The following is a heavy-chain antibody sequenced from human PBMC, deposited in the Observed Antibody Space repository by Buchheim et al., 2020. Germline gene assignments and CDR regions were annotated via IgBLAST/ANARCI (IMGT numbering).Heavy chain of an antibody. Sequence: EVQLLESGGGLVQPGGSLRLSCAASGFTFSSYTMTWVRQAPGKGLEWVSAISGSGGSTYYAHSVKGRFTISRDNSKNTLYLQMNSLRAEDTAVYYCAKDVVDNYAYYYYGMDVWGKGTT. V-gene: IGHV3-23*01. CDR2: ISGSGGST. CDR3: AKDVVDNYAYYYYGMDV. D-gene: IGHD2-21*01. J-gene: IGHJ6*04. CDR1: GFTFSSYT.